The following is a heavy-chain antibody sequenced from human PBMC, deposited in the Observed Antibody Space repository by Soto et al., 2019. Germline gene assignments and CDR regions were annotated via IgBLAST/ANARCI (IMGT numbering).Heavy chain of an antibody. CDR3: AREVYYGSGRFYTPHDYYGMDV. V-gene: IGHV4-59*01. Sequence: SETLSLTCTVSGGSISRYQCSWIRQPPGKGLEWIGHISYSGNTNYNPSLKSRVTISVDTSKNQFSLKLSSVTAADTAVYYCAREVYYGSGRFYTPHDYYGMDVWGQGTTVTVSS. CDR2: ISYSGNT. D-gene: IGHD3-10*01. J-gene: IGHJ6*02. CDR1: GGSISRYQ.